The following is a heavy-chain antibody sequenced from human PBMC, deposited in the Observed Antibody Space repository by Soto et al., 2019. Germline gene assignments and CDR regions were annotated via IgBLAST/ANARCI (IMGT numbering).Heavy chain of an antibody. D-gene: IGHD2-2*01. CDR1: GFTFSNAW. Sequence: GGSLRLSCAASGFTFSNAWMSWVRQAPGKGLEWVGRIKSKTDGGTTDYAAPVKGRFTISRDDSKNTLYLQMNSLKTEDTAVYYCAKDFYCSSTSCYRFDPWGQGTLVTVSS. V-gene: IGHV3-15*01. CDR3: AKDFYCSSTSCYRFDP. J-gene: IGHJ5*02. CDR2: IKSKTDGGTT.